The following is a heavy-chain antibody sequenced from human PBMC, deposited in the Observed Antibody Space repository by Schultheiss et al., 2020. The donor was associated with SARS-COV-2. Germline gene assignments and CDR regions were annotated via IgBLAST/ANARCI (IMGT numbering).Heavy chain of an antibody. CDR3: VTRRGYSSSWYDNYLWYFDY. J-gene: IGHJ4*02. V-gene: IGHV3-30*02. Sequence: GGSLRLSCAASGFTFSSYGMHWVRQAPGKGLEWVAVIWYDGSNKYYADSVKGRFTISRDNSKNTLYLQMSSLRAEDTAVYYCVTRRGYSSSWYDNYLWYFDYWGQGTLVTVSS. CDR1: GFTFSSYG. D-gene: IGHD6-13*01. CDR2: IWYDGSNK.